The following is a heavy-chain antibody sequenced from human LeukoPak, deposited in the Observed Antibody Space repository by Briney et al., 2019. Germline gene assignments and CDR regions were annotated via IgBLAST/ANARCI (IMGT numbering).Heavy chain of an antibody. D-gene: IGHD4-23*01. Sequence: PSETLSLTCAVSGGSISSGGYSWSWIRQPPGKGLEWIGYIYHSGSTYYNPSLKSRVTISVDRSKNQFSLKLSSVTAADTAVYYCASSTVVNPAVAFDIWGQGTMVTVSS. CDR2: IYHSGST. CDR1: GGSISSGGYS. J-gene: IGHJ3*02. V-gene: IGHV4-30-2*01. CDR3: ASSTVVNPAVAFDI.